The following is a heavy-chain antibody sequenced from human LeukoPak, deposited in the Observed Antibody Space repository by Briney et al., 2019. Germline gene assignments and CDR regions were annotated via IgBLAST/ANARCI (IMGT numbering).Heavy chain of an antibody. CDR2: ISSSVITI. J-gene: IGHJ6*03. CDR1: VFTFRDYY. D-gene: IGHD6-13*01. CDR3: ARSMGESGSSGSRPEYYMDV. Sequence: PVGSLRLSCAASVFTFRDYYMTWIRQAPGHGLKCFSYISSSVITIYYADTVKGRFTISRDKAKNSLYLQMNSLRAEDTGVYYCARSMGESGSSGSRPEYYMDVWGKGTTVTVSS. V-gene: IGHV3-11*04.